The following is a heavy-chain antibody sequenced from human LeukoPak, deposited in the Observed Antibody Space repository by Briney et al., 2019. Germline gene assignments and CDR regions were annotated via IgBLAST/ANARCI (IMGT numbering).Heavy chain of an antibody. V-gene: IGHV1-8*02. Sequence: ASVKVSCKASGYTFTSYGISWVRQATGQGLEWMGWMNPNSGNTGYAQKFQGRVTMTRNTSISTAYMELSSLRSEDTAVYYCARVRFLEWPYNYYYYYGMDVWGQGTTVTVSS. CDR3: ARVRFLEWPYNYYYYYGMDV. CDR1: GYTFTSYG. D-gene: IGHD3-3*01. J-gene: IGHJ6*02. CDR2: MNPNSGNT.